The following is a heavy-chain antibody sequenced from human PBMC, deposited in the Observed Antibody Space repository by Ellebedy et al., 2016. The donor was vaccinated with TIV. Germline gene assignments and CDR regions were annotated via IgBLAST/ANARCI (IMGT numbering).Heavy chain of an antibody. D-gene: IGHD1-14*01. V-gene: IGHV3-21*06. Sequence: PGGSLRLSCAASGFTFTSYSINWVRQASGKGLEWVSSIDNSGSYVYYADSVKGRFTISRDNGKNSLYLHMNSLRAEDTAVYYCAKSTVINPEGDAYDIWGQGTKVTVSS. CDR2: IDNSGSYV. CDR3: AKSTVINPEGDAYDI. CDR1: GFTFTSYS. J-gene: IGHJ3*02.